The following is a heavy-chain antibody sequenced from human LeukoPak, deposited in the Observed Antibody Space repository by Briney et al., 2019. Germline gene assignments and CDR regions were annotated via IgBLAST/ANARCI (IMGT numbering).Heavy chain of an antibody. J-gene: IGHJ4*02. Sequence: GGSLRLSCAASGFTVSSNYMSWVRQAPGKGLEWVSVIYSGGSTCYADSVKGRFTISRDNSKNTLYLQMNSLRAEDTAVYYCARDGRYSSSSEYYFDYWGQGTLVTVSS. V-gene: IGHV3-66*01. CDR1: GFTVSSNY. CDR3: ARDGRYSSSSEYYFDY. CDR2: IYSGGST. D-gene: IGHD6-6*01.